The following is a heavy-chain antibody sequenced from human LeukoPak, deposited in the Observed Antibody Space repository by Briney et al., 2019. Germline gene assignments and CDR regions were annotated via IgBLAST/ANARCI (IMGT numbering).Heavy chain of an antibody. J-gene: IGHJ3*02. Sequence: SETLSLTCAVYGGSFSGYYWSWIRQPPGKGLEWIGEINHSGSTNYNPSLKSRVTISVDTSKNQFSLKLSSVTAADTAVYYCARRVTGLSSRTYYYGSGRKGAFDIWGQGTMVTVSS. CDR3: ARRVTGLSSRTYYYGSGRKGAFDI. D-gene: IGHD3-10*01. CDR2: INHSGST. CDR1: GGSFSGYY. V-gene: IGHV4-34*01.